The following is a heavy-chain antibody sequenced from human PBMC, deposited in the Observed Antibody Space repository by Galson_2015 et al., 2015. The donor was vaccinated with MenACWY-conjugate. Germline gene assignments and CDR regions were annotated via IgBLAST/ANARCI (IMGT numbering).Heavy chain of an antibody. J-gene: IGHJ3*02. V-gene: IGHV6-1*01. CDR3: AATRTDALDI. CDR2: TYYRSKWHN. CDR1: GDSVSSNGAA. Sequence: CAISGDSVSSNGAAWNWIRQSPSRGLEWLGRTYYRSKWHNDYAVSVKSRITINPDTSKNQFSLQLNSVTPEDTAVYYCAATRTDALDIWDQGTMVTVSS.